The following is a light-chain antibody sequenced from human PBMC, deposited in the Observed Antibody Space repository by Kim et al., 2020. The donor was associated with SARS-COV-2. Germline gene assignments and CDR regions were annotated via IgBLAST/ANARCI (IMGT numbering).Light chain of an antibody. J-gene: IGLJ3*02. CDR3: ATWDDSLDVSM. CDR2: TDD. Sequence: QPVLTQPPSASGTPGQRVTISCSGSSSNIGSNTVNWYQQFPGTAPQLLIDTDDRRPSGVSDRVSCSKSGTSASLAISALRSEDEADYYCATWDDSLDVSMFGGGTQLTVL. CDR1: SSNIGSNT. V-gene: IGLV1-44*01.